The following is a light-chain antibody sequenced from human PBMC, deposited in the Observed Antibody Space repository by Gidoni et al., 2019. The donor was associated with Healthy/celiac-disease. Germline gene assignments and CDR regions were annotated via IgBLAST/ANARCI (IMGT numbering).Light chain of an antibody. CDR2: SNN. CDR3: AAWDDSLREGV. J-gene: IGLJ3*02. V-gene: IGLV1-47*02. CDR1: SSNIGSNY. Sequence: QSVLPHPPSASGPPGQRVTISCSGSSSNIGSNYVYWYQQLPGTAPKLLIYSNNQRPSGVPDRFSGSKSGTSASLAISGLRSEDEADYYCAAWDDSLREGVFGGGTKLTVL.